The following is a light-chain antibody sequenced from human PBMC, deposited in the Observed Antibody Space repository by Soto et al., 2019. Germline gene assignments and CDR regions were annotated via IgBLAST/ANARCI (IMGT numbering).Light chain of an antibody. V-gene: IGKV1-39*01. CDR1: QSINTF. CDR3: QQSYSPPYT. J-gene: IGKJ2*01. Sequence: DIQMTQSPSSLSASVGDRVTLTCRASQSINTFLNWYQQKPGKAPQLLIYAASSLRSGVPSRFSGSRSGSEFTLTISNLQPEDFVTFICQQSYSPPYTFGQGTKLEIK. CDR2: AAS.